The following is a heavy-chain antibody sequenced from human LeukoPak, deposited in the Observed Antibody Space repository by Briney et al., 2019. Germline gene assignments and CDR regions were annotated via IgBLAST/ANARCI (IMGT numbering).Heavy chain of an antibody. Sequence: SETLSLTCTVSGGSISSYYWSRIRQPPGKGLDWIGYIYYSGSTNYNPSLKSRVTISVDTSKNQFSLKLSSVTAADTAVYYCARVRYGSGSYYLDYWGQGTLVTVSS. V-gene: IGHV4-59*01. D-gene: IGHD3-10*01. J-gene: IGHJ4*02. CDR3: ARVRYGSGSYYLDY. CDR1: GGSISSYY. CDR2: IYYSGST.